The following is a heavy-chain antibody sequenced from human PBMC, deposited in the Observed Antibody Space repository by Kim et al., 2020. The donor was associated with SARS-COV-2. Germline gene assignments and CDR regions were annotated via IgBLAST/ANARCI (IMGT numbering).Heavy chain of an antibody. CDR3: ARDWVRGITMAAGGMDV. D-gene: IGHD3-10*01. V-gene: IGHV1-3*01. J-gene: IGHJ6*02. Sequence: FEGRVTITRDTSASTAYMELSSLRSEDTAVYYCARDWVRGITMAAGGMDVWGQGTTVTVSS.